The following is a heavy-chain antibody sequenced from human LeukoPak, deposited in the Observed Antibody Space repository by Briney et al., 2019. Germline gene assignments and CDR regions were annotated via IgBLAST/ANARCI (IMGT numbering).Heavy chain of an antibody. D-gene: IGHD5-18*01. Sequence: PSETLSLTCAVYGGSFSGYYWSWIRQPPGKGLEWIGEINHSGSTNYNPSLKSRVTISVDTSKNQFSLKLSSVTAADTAVYYCARAAVGYGYGSRTNYFDYWGQGTLVTVSS. V-gene: IGHV4-34*01. CDR3: ARAAVGYGYGSRTNYFDY. J-gene: IGHJ4*02. CDR1: GGSFSGYY. CDR2: INHSGST.